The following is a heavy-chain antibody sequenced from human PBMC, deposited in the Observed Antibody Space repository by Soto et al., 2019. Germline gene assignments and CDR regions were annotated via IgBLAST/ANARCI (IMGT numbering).Heavy chain of an antibody. CDR2: ISGSGGST. D-gene: IGHD3-22*01. CDR1: GFTFSSYA. Sequence: GSLRLSCAASGFTFSSYAMSWVRQAPGKGLEWVSAISGSGGSTYYADSVKGRFTISRDNSKNTLYLQMNSLRAEDTAVYYCAKDGGYYYDVGVFSWAPHPLGYGGQGPLAPVPS. J-gene: IGHJ4*02. V-gene: IGHV3-23*01. CDR3: AKDGGYYYDVGVFSWAPHPLGY.